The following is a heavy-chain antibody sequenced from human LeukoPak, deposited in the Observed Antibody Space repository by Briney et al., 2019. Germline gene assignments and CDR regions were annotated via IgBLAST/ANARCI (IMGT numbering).Heavy chain of an antibody. J-gene: IGHJ5*02. D-gene: IGHD2-15*01. CDR1: GYTFTSYG. Sequence: GASVKVYCKASGYTFTSYGINWVGQATGQGLEWMGWMNPNSGNTGYAQKFQGRVTMTRNTSISTAYMELSSLRSEDTAVYYCATAYCSGGSCGSWFDPWGQGTLVTVSS. V-gene: IGHV1-8*01. CDR3: ATAYCSGGSCGSWFDP. CDR2: MNPNSGNT.